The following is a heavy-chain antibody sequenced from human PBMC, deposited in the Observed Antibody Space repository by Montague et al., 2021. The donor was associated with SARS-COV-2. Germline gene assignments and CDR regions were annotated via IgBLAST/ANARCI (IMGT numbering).Heavy chain of an antibody. CDR3: LRPHLPGWVDP. Sequence: SETLSLTCTGSVTSITRATYYWAGIRHSPTGDLKWLGTISYRGITYSNPSLNSRVSVSADTSKNQVSLNLDSVTAADTAVYYCLRPHLPGWVDPWGQGTLVTVSS. CDR1: VTSITRATYY. CDR2: ISYRGIT. J-gene: IGHJ5*02. V-gene: IGHV4-39*01.